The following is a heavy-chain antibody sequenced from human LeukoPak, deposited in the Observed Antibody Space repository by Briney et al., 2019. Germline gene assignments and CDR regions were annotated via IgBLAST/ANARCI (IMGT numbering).Heavy chain of an antibody. CDR3: ARDPKLIAVAGQKDY. V-gene: IGHV1-46*01. CDR1: GYTFTSYY. Sequence: ASVKVSRKASGYTFTSYYMHWVRQAPGQGLEWMGIINPSGGSTSYAQKFQGRVTMTRDTSTSTVYMELSSLRSEDTAVYYCARDPKLIAVAGQKDYWGQGTLVTVSS. D-gene: IGHD6-19*01. J-gene: IGHJ4*02. CDR2: INPSGGST.